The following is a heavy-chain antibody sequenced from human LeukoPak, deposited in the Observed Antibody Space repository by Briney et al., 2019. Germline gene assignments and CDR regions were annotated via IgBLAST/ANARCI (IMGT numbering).Heavy chain of an antibody. CDR3: ARDEERIAAAGRRFDY. Sequence: GASVKVSCKASGYTFTSYGISWVRQAPGQGLEWMGWISAYNGNTNYAQKLQGRVTMTTDTSTSTAYMELRSLRSDDTAVYYCARDEERIAAAGRRFDYWGQGTLVTVSS. CDR2: ISAYNGNT. CDR1: GYTFTSYG. D-gene: IGHD6-13*01. J-gene: IGHJ4*02. V-gene: IGHV1-18*01.